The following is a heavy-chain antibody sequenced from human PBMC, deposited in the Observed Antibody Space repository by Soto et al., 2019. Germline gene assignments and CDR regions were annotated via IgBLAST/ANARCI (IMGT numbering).Heavy chain of an antibody. CDR1: GFTFSNYA. CDR3: AKSVSHFWSGYPSDY. V-gene: IGHV3-23*01. J-gene: IGHJ4*02. CDR2: ISGSGGST. D-gene: IGHD3-3*02. Sequence: GGSLRLSCAASGFTFSNYAMSWVRQAPGKGLEWVSAISGSGGSTYYADSVKGRFTISRDNSRTPLYLQMNSLRAEDTAVYFWAKSVSHFWSGYPSDYWGQGTLVTVSS.